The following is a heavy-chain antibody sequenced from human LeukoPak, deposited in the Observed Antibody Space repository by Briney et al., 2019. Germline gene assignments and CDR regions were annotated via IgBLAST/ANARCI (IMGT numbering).Heavy chain of an antibody. Sequence: ASVKVSCKASGYTFTGYYMHWVRQAPGQGLEWMGWINPNSGGTNYAQKFQGRVTMTRDTSISTAYMELSRLRSDDTAVYYCARARNTVTRQYYFDYWGQGTLVIVSS. D-gene: IGHD4-17*01. CDR3: ARARNTVTRQYYFDY. J-gene: IGHJ4*02. CDR2: INPNSGGT. V-gene: IGHV1-2*02. CDR1: GYTFTGYY.